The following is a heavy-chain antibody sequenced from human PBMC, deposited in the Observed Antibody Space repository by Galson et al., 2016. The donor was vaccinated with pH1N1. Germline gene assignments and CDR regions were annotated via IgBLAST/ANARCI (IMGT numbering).Heavy chain of an antibody. V-gene: IGHV1-69*01. D-gene: IGHD5-12*01. CDR1: GGTFSSYA. CDR2: IIGMFGIT. CDR3: ARGRGYNYGYVDN. J-gene: IGHJ4*02. Sequence: VKVSCKASGGTFSSYAISWVRQAPGQGLEWMGGIIGMFGITNHAQKFQGRVTITAEEITSTAYMELTSLRSDDTAVYYCARGRGYNYGYVDNWGQGTLVTVSS.